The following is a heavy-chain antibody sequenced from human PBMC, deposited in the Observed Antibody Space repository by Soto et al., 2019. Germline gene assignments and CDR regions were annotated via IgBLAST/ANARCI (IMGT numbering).Heavy chain of an antibody. J-gene: IGHJ6*02. CDR1: GYTFTSYG. D-gene: IGHD1-7*01. Sequence: ASVKVSCKASGYTFTSYGISWVRQAPGQGLEWMGWISAYNGNTNYAQKLQGRVTMTTDTSTSTAYMELRSLRSDDTAVYYCARDQGYNWNWGYYYYGMDVWGQGTTVTVSS. CDR2: ISAYNGNT. CDR3: ARDQGYNWNWGYYYYGMDV. V-gene: IGHV1-18*04.